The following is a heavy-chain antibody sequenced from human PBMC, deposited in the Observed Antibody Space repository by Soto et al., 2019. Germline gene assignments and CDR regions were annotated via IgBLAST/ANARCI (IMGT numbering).Heavy chain of an antibody. CDR2: ISWNSGGI. V-gene: IGHV3-9*01. D-gene: IGHD6-19*01. CDR3: AKDCIAVAGFNGMDV. Sequence: EVQLVESGGGLVQPGRSLRLSCAASGFKFDDYAMHWVRQAPGKGLEWVAGISWNSGGIVYADSVKGRFTISRDNAKRSLSLQMNILRAEDTAFYYCAKDCIAVAGFNGMDVWGQGTTVTVSS. J-gene: IGHJ6*02. CDR1: GFKFDDYA.